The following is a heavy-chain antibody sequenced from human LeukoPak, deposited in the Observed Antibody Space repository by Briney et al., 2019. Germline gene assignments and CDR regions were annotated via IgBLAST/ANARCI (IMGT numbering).Heavy chain of an antibody. CDR2: ISGSGGST. D-gene: IGHD1-26*01. CDR3: ARDIFSSFDTSGSPPATTYDY. CDR1: GFTFSSYA. Sequence: GGSLRLSCAASGFTFSSYAMSWVRQAPGKGLEWVSAISGSGGSTYYADSVKGRFTISRDNSKNTLYLQMNSLRAEDTAVYYCARDIFSSFDTSGSPPATTYDYWGQGTLVTVSS. V-gene: IGHV3-23*01. J-gene: IGHJ4*02.